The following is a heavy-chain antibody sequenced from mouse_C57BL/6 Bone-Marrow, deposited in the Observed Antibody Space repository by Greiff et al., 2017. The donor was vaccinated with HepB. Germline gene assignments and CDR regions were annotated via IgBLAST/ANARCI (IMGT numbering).Heavy chain of an antibody. CDR3: VESGPACFAY. J-gene: IGHJ3*01. Sequence: QVQLQQSGPGLVQPSQSLSITCTVSGFSLTSYGVHWVRQSPGKGLEWLGVIWRGGSTDYNAAFMFRLSITKDNSKSQVCFKMNSLQADDTTIYYCVESGPACFAYWGQGTLVTVAA. CDR2: IWRGGST. CDR1: GFSLTSYG. D-gene: IGHD4-1*01. V-gene: IGHV2-5*01.